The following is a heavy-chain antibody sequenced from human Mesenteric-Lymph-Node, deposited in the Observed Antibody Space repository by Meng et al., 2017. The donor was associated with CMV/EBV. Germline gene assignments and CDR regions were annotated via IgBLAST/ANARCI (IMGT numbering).Heavy chain of an antibody. J-gene: IGHJ5*02. CDR2: IIPIFGTA. CDR1: GGTFSSSA. D-gene: IGHD2-2*01. Sequence: SVKVSCKASGGTFSSSAISWVRQAPGQGLEWMGGIIPIFGTANYAQKFQGRVTITTDESTSTAYMELSSLRSEDTAVYYCARDVVVPAAGNWFDPWGQGTLVTVSS. CDR3: ARDVVVPAAGNWFDP. V-gene: IGHV1-69*05.